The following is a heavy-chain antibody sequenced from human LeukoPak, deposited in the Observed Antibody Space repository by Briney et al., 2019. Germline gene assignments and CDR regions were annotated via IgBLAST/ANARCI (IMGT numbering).Heavy chain of an antibody. CDR3: ARSAVGTSCCTAVDY. J-gene: IGHJ4*02. D-gene: IGHD1-26*01. V-gene: IGHV3-23*01. CDR2: ISTSGDRT. Sequence: GGSLRLSCAASGFTFSTYAMTWVRQAPGKGLEWVSGISTSGDRTYYADSVKGRFTISRDNSKNTLYLQMNSLRAENTAEYYCARSAVGTSCCTAVDYWGQGTLVTVSS. CDR1: GFTFSTYA.